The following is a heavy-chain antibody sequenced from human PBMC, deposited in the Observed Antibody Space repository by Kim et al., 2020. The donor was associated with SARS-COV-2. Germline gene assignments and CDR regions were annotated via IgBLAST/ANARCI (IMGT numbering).Heavy chain of an antibody. CDR3: ARASYYFDY. CDR2: ISYDGSNK. J-gene: IGHJ4*02. V-gene: IGHV3-30*04. Sequence: GGSLRLSCAASGFTFSSYAMHWVRQAPGKGLEWVAVISYDGSNKYYADSVKGRFTISRDNSKNTLYLQMNSLRAEDTAVYYCARASYYFDYWGQGTLVTV. CDR1: GFTFSSYA.